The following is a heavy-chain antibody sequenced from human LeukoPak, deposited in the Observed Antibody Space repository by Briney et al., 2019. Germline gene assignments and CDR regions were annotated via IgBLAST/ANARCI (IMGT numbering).Heavy chain of an antibody. D-gene: IGHD2-2*01. Sequence: GASVKVSCKASGYTFIGYYMHWVQQAPGQGLEWMGWINPNSGNTDYAQKFQGRVTMTRDTSISTAYMELSSLRSDDSAVYYCARDGRQLLFDYWGQGTLVTVSS. V-gene: IGHV1-2*02. CDR2: INPNSGNT. J-gene: IGHJ4*02. CDR1: GYTFIGYY. CDR3: ARDGRQLLFDY.